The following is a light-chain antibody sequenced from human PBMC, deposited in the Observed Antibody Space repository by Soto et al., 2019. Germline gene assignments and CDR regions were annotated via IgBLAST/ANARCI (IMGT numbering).Light chain of an antibody. CDR3: LLYYGGAAV. Sequence: QTVVTQEPSLTVSPGGTATLTWASGTGAVTSGYYPSWFQQKPGQAPRALIYSTSNKLSWTLARFSGSLLGGKAALTLSGVQPEDEAEYYCLLYYGGAAVFGGGTKVTVL. CDR2: STS. V-gene: IGLV7-43*01. CDR1: TGAVTSGYY. J-gene: IGLJ3*02.